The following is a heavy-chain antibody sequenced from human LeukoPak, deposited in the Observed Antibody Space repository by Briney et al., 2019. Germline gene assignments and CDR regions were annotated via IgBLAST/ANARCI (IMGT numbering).Heavy chain of an antibody. CDR2: INHSGST. V-gene: IGHV4-34*01. CDR1: GGSFSGYY. CDR3: ARGYLIAVAGRSYFDY. D-gene: IGHD6-19*01. J-gene: IGHJ4*02. Sequence: SETLSLTCAVYGGSFSGYYWSWIRQPPGKGLEWIGEINHSGSTNYNPSLKSRVTISVDTSKNQFSLKLSSVTAADTAVYYCARGYLIAVAGRSYFDYWGQGTLVTVSS.